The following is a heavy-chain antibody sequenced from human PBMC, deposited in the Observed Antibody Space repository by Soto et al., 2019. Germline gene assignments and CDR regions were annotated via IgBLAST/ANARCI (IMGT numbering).Heavy chain of an antibody. Sequence: PVGSLRLSCAASGFTFSSYAMHWVRQAPGKGLEWVAVISYDGSNKYYADSVKGRFTISRDNSKNTLYLQMNSLRAEDTAVYYCARDRNGQWLVLGYWGQGTLVTVSS. CDR2: ISYDGSNK. D-gene: IGHD6-19*01. CDR1: GFTFSSYA. CDR3: ARDRNGQWLVLGY. V-gene: IGHV3-30-3*01. J-gene: IGHJ4*02.